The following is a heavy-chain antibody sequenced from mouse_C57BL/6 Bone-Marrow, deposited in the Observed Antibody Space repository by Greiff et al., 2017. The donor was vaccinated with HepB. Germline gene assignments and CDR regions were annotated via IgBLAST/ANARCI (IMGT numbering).Heavy chain of an antibody. J-gene: IGHJ2*01. Sequence: DVHLVESGGGLVQPKGSLKLSCAASGFTFNTYAMHWVRQAPGKGLEWVARIRSKSSNYATYYADSVKDRFTISRDDSQSMLYLQMNNLKTEDTAMYYCVRDKDYYGSSHLDYWGQGTTLTVSS. CDR1: GFTFNTYA. D-gene: IGHD1-1*01. V-gene: IGHV10-3*01. CDR3: VRDKDYYGSSHLDY. CDR2: IRSKSSNYAT.